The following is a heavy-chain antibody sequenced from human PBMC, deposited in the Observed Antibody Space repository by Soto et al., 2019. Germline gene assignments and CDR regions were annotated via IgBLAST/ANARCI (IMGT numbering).Heavy chain of an antibody. V-gene: IGHV1-3*01. CDR2: INAGNGNT. D-gene: IGHD6-6*01. Sequence: ASVKVSCKASGYTFTSYAMHWVRQAPGQRLEWMGWINAGNGNTKYSQKFQGRVTITRDTSASTAYMELSSLRSEDTAVYYCARDRGIAARPHFDYWGQGTQVTVAS. CDR3: ARDRGIAARPHFDY. J-gene: IGHJ4*02. CDR1: GYTFTSYA.